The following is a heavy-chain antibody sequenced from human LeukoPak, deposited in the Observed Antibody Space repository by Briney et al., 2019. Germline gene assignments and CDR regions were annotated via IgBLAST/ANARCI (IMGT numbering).Heavy chain of an antibody. CDR3: ARLAPDTIFDY. D-gene: IGHD3-3*01. CDR1: GFTFSSYA. J-gene: IGHJ4*02. CDR2: ISYDGSNK. V-gene: IGHV3-30-3*01. Sequence: GGSLRLSCAASGFTFSSYAMHWVRQAPGKGLEWVAVISYDGSNKYYADSVKGRFTISRDNSKSTLYLQMNSLRAEDTAVYYCARLAPDTIFDYWGQGTLVTVSS.